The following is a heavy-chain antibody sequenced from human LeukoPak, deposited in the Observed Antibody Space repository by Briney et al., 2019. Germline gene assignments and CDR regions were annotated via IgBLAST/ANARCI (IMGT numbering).Heavy chain of an antibody. CDR2: IYYSGST. CDR1: GGSISSYY. J-gene: IGHJ4*02. D-gene: IGHD3-10*01. CDR3: ARQQLLWFGELLHFDY. Sequence: SETLSLTCTVSGGSISSYYWSWIRQPPGKGLEWIGYIYYSGSTNYNPSLKSRVTISVDTSKTQFSLKLSSVTAADTAVYYCARQQLLWFGELLHFDYWGQGTLVTVSS. V-gene: IGHV4-59*08.